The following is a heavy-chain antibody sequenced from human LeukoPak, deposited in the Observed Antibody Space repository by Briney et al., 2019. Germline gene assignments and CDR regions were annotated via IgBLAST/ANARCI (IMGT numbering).Heavy chain of an antibody. Sequence: GGSLRLSCAASGFTFSSYWMSWVRHAPGKGLEWVANIKQDGSEKYYVDSVKGRFTISRDNAKNSLYLQMNSLRAEDTAVYYCARDPYSGGYGAYYYYYMDVWGKGTTVTVSS. D-gene: IGHD6-19*01. CDR1: GFTFSSYW. CDR3: ARDPYSGGYGAYYYYYMDV. J-gene: IGHJ6*03. V-gene: IGHV3-7*01. CDR2: IKQDGSEK.